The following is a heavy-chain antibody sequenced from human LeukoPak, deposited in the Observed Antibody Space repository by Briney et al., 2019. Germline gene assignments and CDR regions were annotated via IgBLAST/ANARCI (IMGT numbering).Heavy chain of an antibody. D-gene: IGHD6-13*01. J-gene: IGHJ5*02. CDR1: GFIFSNYA. V-gene: IGHV3-23*01. CDR3: AKGAAAGLVDLFDP. Sequence: GSLRLSCAASGFIFSNYALMWVRQAPGKGLEWVSSITGRGDETFYADSVKGRFSLSRDNSKNMLYLQMYSLGAEDTAIYYCAKGAAAGLVDLFDPWGQGTLVTVSS. CDR2: ITGRGDET.